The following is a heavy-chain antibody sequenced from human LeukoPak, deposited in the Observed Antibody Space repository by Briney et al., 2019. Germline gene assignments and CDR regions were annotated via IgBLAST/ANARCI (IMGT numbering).Heavy chain of an antibody. CDR1: GYTFTGYY. Sequence: GASVKVSCKASGYTFTGYYMHWVRQAPGQGLEWMGWINPNSGGTNYAQKFQGRVTMTRDTSISTAYMELSRLRSDDTAVYYCARVEMATSPFDYWGQETLVTVSS. J-gene: IGHJ4*02. V-gene: IGHV1-2*02. D-gene: IGHD5-24*01. CDR2: INPNSGGT. CDR3: ARVEMATSPFDY.